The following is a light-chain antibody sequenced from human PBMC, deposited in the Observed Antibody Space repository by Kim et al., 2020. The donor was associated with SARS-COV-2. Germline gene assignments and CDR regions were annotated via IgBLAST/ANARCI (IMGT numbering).Light chain of an antibody. J-gene: IGLJ2*01. V-gene: IGLV2-8*01. CDR2: EVS. Sequence: GQSVTISCTGTRSDVGGYNYGSWYQQHPGKAPKLMIYEVSKRPSGVPDRFSGSKSGNTASLTVSGLQAEDEADYYCSSYAGSNNVVFGGGTQLTVL. CDR3: SSYAGSNNVV. CDR1: RSDVGGYNY.